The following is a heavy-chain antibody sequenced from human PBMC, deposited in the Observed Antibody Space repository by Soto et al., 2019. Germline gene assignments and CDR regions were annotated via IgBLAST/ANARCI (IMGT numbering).Heavy chain of an antibody. CDR2: ISGSGGST. J-gene: IGHJ4*02. CDR1: GFTFSSYA. CDR3: AGYSSGWSTLTPFDY. V-gene: IGHV3-23*01. Sequence: GGSLRLSCAASGFTFSSYAMSWVRQAPGKGLEWVSAISGSGGSTYYADSVKGRFTISRDNSKNTLYLQMNSLRAEDTAVYYCAGYSSGWSTLTPFDYWGQGTLVTVSS. D-gene: IGHD6-19*01.